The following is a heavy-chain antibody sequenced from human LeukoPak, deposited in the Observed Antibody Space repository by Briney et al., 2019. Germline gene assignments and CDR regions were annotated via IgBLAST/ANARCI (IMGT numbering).Heavy chain of an antibody. CDR2: IYHSGST. CDR3: ARGAMVRGVKFDY. Sequence: SDTLSLTCAVSGGSISSSNWWSWLRHPPEKGLEWIGEIYHSGSTNYNPNLKSRVTISVDKSKNQFSLKLSSVTAADTAVYYCARGAMVRGVKFDYWGQGTLVTVSS. V-gene: IGHV4-4*02. D-gene: IGHD3-10*01. J-gene: IGHJ4*02. CDR1: GGSISSSNW.